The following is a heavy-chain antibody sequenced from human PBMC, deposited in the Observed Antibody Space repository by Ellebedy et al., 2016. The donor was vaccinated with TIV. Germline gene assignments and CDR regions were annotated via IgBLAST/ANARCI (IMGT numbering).Heavy chain of an antibody. CDR2: ISYDGSNK. J-gene: IGHJ4*02. D-gene: IGHD1-7*01. CDR3: ARDENYVAEVIDY. CDR1: GFPFDSYV. Sequence: GESLKISCAASGFPFDSYVMNWVRQAPGKGLEWVALISYDGSNKYFADSVQGRFTISRDNAKNSLYLQMNSLRDEDTAVYYCARDENYVAEVIDYWGQGTLVTVSS. V-gene: IGHV3-30*04.